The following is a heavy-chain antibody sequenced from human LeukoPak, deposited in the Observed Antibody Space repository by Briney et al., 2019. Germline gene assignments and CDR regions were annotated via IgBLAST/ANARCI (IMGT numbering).Heavy chain of an antibody. CDR1: GGSISSGSYY. V-gene: IGHV4-61*02. D-gene: IGHD3-10*02. Sequence: PSETLSLTCTVSGGSISSGSYYWSWIRQPAGKGLEWIGRIYTSGSTNYNPSLKSRVTISVDTSKNQFSLKLSSVTAADTAVYYCARVYGEYGGYGLDYWGQGTLVTVSS. J-gene: IGHJ4*02. CDR3: ARVYGEYGGYGLDY. CDR2: IYTSGST.